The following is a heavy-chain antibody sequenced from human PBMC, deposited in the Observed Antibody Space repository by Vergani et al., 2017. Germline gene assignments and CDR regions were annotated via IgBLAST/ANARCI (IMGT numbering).Heavy chain of an antibody. Sequence: EVQLLESGGGLVQPGGSLRLSCAASGFTFSSYAMSWVRQAPGKGLEWVTAISGSGGSTYYADSVKGRFTISRDNAKNTLYLQMNSLRVEYTAVYYCAKGGDSSSYYYVYDFDYWGQGTLVTVSS. D-gene: IGHD3-22*01. V-gene: IGHV3-23*01. J-gene: IGHJ4*02. CDR2: ISGSGGST. CDR1: GFTFSSYA. CDR3: AKGGDSSSYYYVYDFDY.